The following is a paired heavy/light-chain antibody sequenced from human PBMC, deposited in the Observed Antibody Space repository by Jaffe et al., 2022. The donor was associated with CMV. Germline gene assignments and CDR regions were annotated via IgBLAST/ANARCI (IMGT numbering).Heavy chain of an antibody. CDR3: ARDIAPSGAGDWFDP. CDR2: IYYSGST. CDR1: GGSISSGGYY. J-gene: IGHJ5*02. V-gene: IGHV4-31*03. D-gene: IGHD2-8*02. Sequence: QVQLQESGPGLLKPSQTLSLTCTVSGGSISSGGYYWNWIRHPPGKDLEWIGYIYYSGSTYYNPSLKSRVTMSVDTSKNQFSLMLNSVTAADTAVYYCARDIAPSGAGDWFDPWGQGTLVTVSS.
Light chain of an antibody. CDR3: QQANSIPIT. CDR1: QGISTW. Sequence: DVQMTQSPSSVSASVGDTVTITCRASQGISTWLAWYQQKPGKAPKLLIYSASTLQSGVPSRFSGSGSGTDFTLTISGLQPEDFATYYCQQANSIPITFGQGTRLEIK. V-gene: IGKV1-12*01. CDR2: SAS. J-gene: IGKJ5*01.